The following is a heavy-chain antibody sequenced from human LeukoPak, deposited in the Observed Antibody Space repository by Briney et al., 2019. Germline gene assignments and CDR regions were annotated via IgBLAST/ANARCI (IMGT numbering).Heavy chain of an antibody. Sequence: PGGSLRLSCAASGFTVSSNFMNWVRQAPGKGLEWVSYSSSSSQIIYSADSVKGRFTISRDNGKNSLYLQMNSLRDEDTAVYYCARDSLHYYGSGRYWGGGMDVWGHGTTVTVSS. CDR3: ARDSLHYYGSGRYWGGGMDV. CDR1: GFTVSSNF. D-gene: IGHD3-10*01. CDR2: SSSSSQII. J-gene: IGHJ6*02. V-gene: IGHV3-48*02.